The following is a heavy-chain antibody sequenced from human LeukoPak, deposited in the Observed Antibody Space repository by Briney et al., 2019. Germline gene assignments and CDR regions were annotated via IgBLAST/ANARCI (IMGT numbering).Heavy chain of an antibody. CDR3: TKDSRRRKTYYYDSCALYFFDY. D-gene: IGHD3-22*01. CDR2: ISYDGSNK. V-gene: IGHV3-30*04. J-gene: IGHJ4*02. CDR1: GFTFSSYA. Sequence: GGSLRLSCAASGFTFSSYAMHWVRQAPGKGLEWVAVISYDGSNKYYADSVKGRFTISRDNSKNTLYLQMNSLRAEDTAVYYCTKDSRRRKTYYYDSCALYFFDYWGQGTLVTVSS.